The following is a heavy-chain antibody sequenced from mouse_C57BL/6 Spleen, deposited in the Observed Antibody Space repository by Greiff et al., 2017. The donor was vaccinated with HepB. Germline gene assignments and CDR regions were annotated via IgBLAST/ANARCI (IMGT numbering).Heavy chain of an antibody. CDR1: GYTFTDYY. CDR3: ARSYDPHYYAMDY. J-gene: IGHJ4*01. Sequence: VQLQQSGPELVKPGASVKISCKASGYTFTDYYMNWVKQSHGKSLEWIGDINPNNGGTSYNQKFKGKATLTVDKSSSTAYMELRSLTSEDSAVYYCARSYDPHYYAMDYWGQGTSVTVSS. CDR2: INPNNGGT. D-gene: IGHD2-3*01. V-gene: IGHV1-26*01.